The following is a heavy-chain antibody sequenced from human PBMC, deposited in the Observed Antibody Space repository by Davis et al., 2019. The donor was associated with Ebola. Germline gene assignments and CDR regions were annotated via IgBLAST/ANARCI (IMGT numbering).Heavy chain of an antibody. CDR1: GYTFTRYY. CDR2: INPSGGST. Sequence: ASVKVSCKASGYTFTRYYMQWVRQAPGQGLEWMGIINPSGGSTTYAQRFQGRVTMTRDTSTRTVYMDLSSLNSEDTAVYFCATSDSVVSAIRHYYALDVWGQGTTVTVSS. CDR3: ATSDSVVSAIRHYYALDV. D-gene: IGHD2-21*01. J-gene: IGHJ6*02. V-gene: IGHV1-46*03.